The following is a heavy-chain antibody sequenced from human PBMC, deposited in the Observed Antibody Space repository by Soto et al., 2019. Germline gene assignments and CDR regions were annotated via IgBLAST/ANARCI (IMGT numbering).Heavy chain of an antibody. V-gene: IGHV4-59*01. CDR3: ARLATRYYFDY. CDR2: IYYSGST. D-gene: IGHD1-1*01. J-gene: IGHJ4*02. Sequence: SETLSLTCTVSGGSISSYYWSWIRQPPGKGLEWVGYIYYSGSTNYNPSLKSRVTISVDTSKNQFSLKMSSVTAADTAVYYCARLATRYYFDYWGQGTLVTVSS. CDR1: GGSISSYY.